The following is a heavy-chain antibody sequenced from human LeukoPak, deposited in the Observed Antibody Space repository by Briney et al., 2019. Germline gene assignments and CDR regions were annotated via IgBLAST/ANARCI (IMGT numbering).Heavy chain of an antibody. CDR2: INPTGGST. Sequence: GASVTVSCKASGYTFPSYFMHWVRQDPGQGLEWMGIINPTGGSTTYAQKFQGRVTMTRDTSTSTVYTELSGLRSDVTAVYYCARTAARRFDYWGQGTLVTVSS. CDR3: ARTAARRFDY. D-gene: IGHD6-6*01. CDR1: GYTFPSYF. J-gene: IGHJ4*02. V-gene: IGHV1-46*01.